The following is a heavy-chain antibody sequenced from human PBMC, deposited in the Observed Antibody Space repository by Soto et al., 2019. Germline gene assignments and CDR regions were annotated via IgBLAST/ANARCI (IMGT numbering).Heavy chain of an antibody. D-gene: IGHD1-1*01. V-gene: IGHV3-21*01. Sequence: GGSLRLSCAASGFTFSSYSMNWVRQAPGKGLEWVSSISSSSSYIYFADSVKGRFTISRDNSKNSLYLQMNSLRAEDTAVYYCAREETGATTYSYYYYGMDVWGQGTTVTVSS. CDR2: ISSSSSYI. CDR3: AREETGATTYSYYYYGMDV. J-gene: IGHJ6*02. CDR1: GFTFSSYS.